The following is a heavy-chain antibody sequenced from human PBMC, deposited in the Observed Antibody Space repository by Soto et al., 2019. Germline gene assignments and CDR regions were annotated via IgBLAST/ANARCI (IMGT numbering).Heavy chain of an antibody. D-gene: IGHD4-17*01. Sequence: SETLSLTCTVSGGSISSYYWSWIRQPPGKGLEWIGYIYYSGSTNYNPSLKSRVTISVDTSKNQFSLKLSSVTAADTAVYYCARVRGTTVTSFDYWGQGTLVTVSS. J-gene: IGHJ4*02. V-gene: IGHV4-59*01. CDR2: IYYSGST. CDR3: ARVRGTTVTSFDY. CDR1: GGSISSYY.